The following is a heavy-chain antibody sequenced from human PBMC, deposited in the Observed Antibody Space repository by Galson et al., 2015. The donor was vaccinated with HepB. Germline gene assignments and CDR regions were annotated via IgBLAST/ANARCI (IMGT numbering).Heavy chain of an antibody. CDR1: GGTFSSYA. V-gene: IGHV1-2*04. J-gene: IGHJ3*02. CDR2: IIPNSGGT. Sequence: SVKVSCKASGGTFSSYAISWVRQAPGQGLEWMGGIIPNSGGTNYAQKFQGWVTMTRDTSISTAYMELSRLRSDDTAVYYCARAGSVLRFLEWLLDNDAFDIWGQGTMVTVSS. D-gene: IGHD3-3*01. CDR3: ARAGSVLRFLEWLLDNDAFDI.